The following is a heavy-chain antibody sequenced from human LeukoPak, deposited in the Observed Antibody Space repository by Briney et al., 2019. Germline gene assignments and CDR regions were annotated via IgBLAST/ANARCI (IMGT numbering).Heavy chain of an antibody. D-gene: IGHD4/OR15-4a*01. J-gene: IGHJ5*02. CDR1: GGSISSYY. Sequence: SETLSLTCTVSGGSISSYYWSWIRQPPGKGLEWIGYVYYSGSTNYNPSLKSRVTISVDTSKNQFSLKLSSVTAEDTAVYYCARAEVRDSWCCNWFDPWGQGTLVTVSS. CDR2: VYYSGST. CDR3: ARAEVRDSWCCNWFDP. V-gene: IGHV4-59*01.